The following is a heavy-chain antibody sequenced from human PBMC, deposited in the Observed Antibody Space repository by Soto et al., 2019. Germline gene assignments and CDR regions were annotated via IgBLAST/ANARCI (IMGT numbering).Heavy chain of an antibody. D-gene: IGHD4-17*01. V-gene: IGHV3-7*01. CDR2: IKQDGSEK. Sequence: GGSLRLSCAASGFTFSSYWMSWVRQAPGKGLEWVANIKQDGSEKYYVDSVKGRFTISRDNAKNSLYLQMNSLRAEDTAVYYCARGGPYGDYHLDYWGQGTLVTVSS. CDR1: GFTFSSYW. CDR3: ARGGPYGDYHLDY. J-gene: IGHJ4*02.